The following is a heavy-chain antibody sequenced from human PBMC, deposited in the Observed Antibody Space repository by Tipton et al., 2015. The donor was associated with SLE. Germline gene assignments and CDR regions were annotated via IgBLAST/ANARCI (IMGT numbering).Heavy chain of an antibody. CDR2: ISSSSSTI. V-gene: IGHV3-48*01. Sequence: GSLRLSCAASGFTFSYYSMNWVRQAPGKGLEWVSYISSSSSTIYYADSVKGRFTISRDNAKNSLYLQMNSLRAEDTAVYYCARGRSVVRSLADYWGQGTLVTVPS. CDR1: GFTFSYYS. D-gene: IGHD4-23*01. CDR3: ARGRSVVRSLADY. J-gene: IGHJ4*02.